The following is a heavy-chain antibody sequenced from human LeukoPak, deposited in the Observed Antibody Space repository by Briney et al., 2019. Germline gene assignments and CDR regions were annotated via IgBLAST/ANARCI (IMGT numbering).Heavy chain of an antibody. CDR3: ARDQYYYDSSGYSGLDY. V-gene: IGHV3-33*01. CDR1: GFTSSSYG. J-gene: IGHJ4*02. Sequence: GRSLGLSCAASGFTSSSYGMHWVRQAPGKGLEWVAVIWYDGSNKYYADSVKGRFTISRDNSKNTLYLQMNSLRAEDTAVYYCARDQYYYDSSGYSGLDYWGQGTLVTVSS. CDR2: IWYDGSNK. D-gene: IGHD3-22*01.